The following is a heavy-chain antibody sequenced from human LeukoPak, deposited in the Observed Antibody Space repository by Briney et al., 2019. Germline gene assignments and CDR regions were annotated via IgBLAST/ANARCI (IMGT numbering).Heavy chain of an antibody. V-gene: IGHV4-38-2*02. CDR3: ARVDSTYGYAGGNYFDS. Sequence: SETLSLTCTVSGYSISSGYYWSWIRQPPGKGLEWIGYIYYSGSTNYKPSLKSRVTISVETSKNQFSLKLSSVTAADTAVYYCARVDSTYGYAGGNYFDSWGQGTLVTVSS. CDR2: IYYSGST. J-gene: IGHJ4*02. D-gene: IGHD5-18*01. CDR1: GYSISSGYY.